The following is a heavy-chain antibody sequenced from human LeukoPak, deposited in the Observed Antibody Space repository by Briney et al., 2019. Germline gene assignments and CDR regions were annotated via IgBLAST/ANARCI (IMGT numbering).Heavy chain of an antibody. CDR3: ARDREMATRLHDAFDI. CDR2: FSCSGSTI. Sequence: GGSLRLSCAASGFTFSDYYMSWIRQAPGKGLEWVSYFSCSGSTIFYGDSVKGRFPISREHAKNSLYLQMNSLRAEDRAVFFCARDREMATRLHDAFDIWGQGTMVTVSS. V-gene: IGHV3-11*04. J-gene: IGHJ3*02. D-gene: IGHD5-24*01. CDR1: GFTFSDYY.